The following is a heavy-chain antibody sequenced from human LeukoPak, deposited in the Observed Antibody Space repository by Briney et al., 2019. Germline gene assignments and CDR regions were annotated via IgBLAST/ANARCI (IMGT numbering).Heavy chain of an antibody. V-gene: IGHV4-59*01. J-gene: IGHJ4*02. CDR2: IYYSGST. CDR1: GGSISSYY. CDR3: ARGSIVGATMLDY. Sequence: SETLSLTCTVSGGSISSYYWSWIRQPPGKGLEWIGYIYYSGSTNYNPSLKSRVTISVDTSKNQFSLELSSVTAADTAVYYCARGSIVGATMLDYWGQGTLVTVSS. D-gene: IGHD1-26*01.